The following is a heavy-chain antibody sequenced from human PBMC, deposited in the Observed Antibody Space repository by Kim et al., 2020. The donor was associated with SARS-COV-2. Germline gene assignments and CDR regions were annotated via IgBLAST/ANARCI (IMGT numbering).Heavy chain of an antibody. J-gene: IGHJ4*02. CDR3: ARDGGGSYSFDY. V-gene: IGHV4-59*01. D-gene: IGHD1-26*01. Sequence: YNPALKSRVTISVDTSKNQFSLKLSSVTAADTAVYYCARDGGGSYSFDYWGQGTLVTVSS.